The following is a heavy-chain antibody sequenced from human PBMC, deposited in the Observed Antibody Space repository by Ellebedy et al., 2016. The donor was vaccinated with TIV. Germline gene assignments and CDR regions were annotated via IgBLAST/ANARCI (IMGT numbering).Heavy chain of an antibody. CDR2: IKSSGDTT. V-gene: IGHV1-46*04. CDR3: ARELRDINNFDY. Sequence: AASVKVSCKASGYTFTSYHMHWVRQAPGQGLEWMGIIKSSGDTTIYAQTLQGRITMTRDTSTSTVYMELSSLRSEDTAVYYCARELRDINNFDYWGQGTLVIVSS. J-gene: IGHJ4*02. D-gene: IGHD5-24*01. CDR1: GYTFTSYH.